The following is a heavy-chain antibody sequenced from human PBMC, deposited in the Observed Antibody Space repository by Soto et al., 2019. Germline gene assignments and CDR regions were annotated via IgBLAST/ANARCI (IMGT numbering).Heavy chain of an antibody. CDR1: GGSISSSDYY. Sequence: PSETLSLTCTVSGGSISSSDYYWDWIRQPPGKGLEWIGYIYYSGSTYYNPSLKSRVTISVDTSKNQFSLKLSSVTAADTAVYYCARESYSGSQDYWGQGTLVTVSS. D-gene: IGHD1-26*01. J-gene: IGHJ4*02. CDR2: IYYSGST. V-gene: IGHV4-31*03. CDR3: ARESYSGSQDY.